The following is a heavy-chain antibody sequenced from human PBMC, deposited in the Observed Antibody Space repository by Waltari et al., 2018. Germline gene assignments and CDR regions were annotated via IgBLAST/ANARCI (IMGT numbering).Heavy chain of an antibody. V-gene: IGHV4-61*02. CDR1: GGSISSGSYY. J-gene: IGHJ6*03. Sequence: QVQLQESGPGLVKPSQTLSLTCTVSGGSISSGSYYWSWIRQPAGKGLEWIGRIYTSGSTNYNPSRKSRVTISVDTSKNQFSLKLSSVTAADTAVYYCARDGAYSHYYMDVWGKGTTVTVSS. D-gene: IGHD5-18*01. CDR3: ARDGAYSHYYMDV. CDR2: IYTSGST.